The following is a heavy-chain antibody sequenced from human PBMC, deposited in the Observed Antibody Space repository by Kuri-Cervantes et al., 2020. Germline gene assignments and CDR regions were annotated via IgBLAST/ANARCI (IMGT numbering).Heavy chain of an antibody. CDR3: ARRRWLDY. D-gene: IGHD5-24*01. V-gene: IGHV3-21*03. J-gene: IGHJ4*02. CDR2: ISSSSSYI. Sequence: GESLKISCAASGSTFSSYSMNWVRQAPGKGLEWVSSISSSSSYIYYADSVKGRFTISRDNAKNSLYLQMNSLRAEDTAVYYCARRRWLDYWGQGTLVTVSS. CDR1: GSTFSSYS.